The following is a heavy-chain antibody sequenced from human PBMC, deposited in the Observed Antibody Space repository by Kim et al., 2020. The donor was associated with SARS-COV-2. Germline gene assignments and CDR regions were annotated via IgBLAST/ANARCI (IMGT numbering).Heavy chain of an antibody. Sequence: YNTDSAKGRYTISRDNAMNTLYLQMNTLRAEDTALYYCVKDRLTIAYCDYWGQGTLVSVSS. V-gene: IGHV3-33*03. D-gene: IGHD6-6*01. CDR3: VKDRLTIAYCDY. J-gene: IGHJ4*02.